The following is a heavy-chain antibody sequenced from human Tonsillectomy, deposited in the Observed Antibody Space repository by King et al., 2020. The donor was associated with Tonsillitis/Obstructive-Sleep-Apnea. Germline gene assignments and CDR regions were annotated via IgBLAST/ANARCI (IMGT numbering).Heavy chain of an antibody. J-gene: IGHJ4*02. D-gene: IGHD1-14*01. CDR1: GFTFSSYG. CDR2: IWYDGSNE. CDR3: AREWSGVSWYFDY. V-gene: IGHV3-33*01. Sequence: VQLVESGGGVVQPGRSLRLSCAASGFTFSSYGMHWVRQAPGKGLEWVAVIWYDGSNEYYAESVKGRFTISRDNSKNTLYLQMNSLRAEDTAVYYCAREWSGVSWYFDYCGQGILVTVSS.